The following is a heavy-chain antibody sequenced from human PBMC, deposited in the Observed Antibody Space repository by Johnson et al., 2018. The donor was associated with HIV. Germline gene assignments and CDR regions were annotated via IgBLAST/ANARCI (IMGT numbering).Heavy chain of an antibody. J-gene: IGHJ3*01. CDR2: IWYDGHFT. Sequence: VQLVESGGGVVRPGRSLRLSCVASVFSFSAYAIHWVRQAPGQGLEWVAVIWYDGHFTYYGESVKGRFTISRDNSKNTVFLEMNSLTAEDTGLYYCVKDGAHSGSHHDAFDVWGRGTVVTVSS. CDR1: VFSFSAYA. D-gene: IGHD1-26*01. V-gene: IGHV3-33*06. CDR3: VKDGAHSGSHHDAFDV.